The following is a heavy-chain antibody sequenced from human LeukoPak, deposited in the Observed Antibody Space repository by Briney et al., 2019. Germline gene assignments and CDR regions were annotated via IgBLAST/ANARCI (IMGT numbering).Heavy chain of an antibody. J-gene: IGHJ3*02. CDR2: IYSGGST. V-gene: IGHV3-53*01. CDR1: GFTVSSTY. CDR3: ASLLLLWFGEENAFDI. D-gene: IGHD3-10*01. Sequence: GPCHRPSRPASGFTVSSTYISSASQHRGNGMEWASVIYSGGSTYYADSGKGGFTISRDNSKNTLYLQMNSLRAEDTAVYYCASLLLLWFGEENAFDIWGQGTMVTVSS.